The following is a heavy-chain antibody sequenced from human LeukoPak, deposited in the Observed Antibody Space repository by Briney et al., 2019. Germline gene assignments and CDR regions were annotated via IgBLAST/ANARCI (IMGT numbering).Heavy chain of an antibody. CDR3: ARGSLYYYDSSSKYFHH. D-gene: IGHD3-22*01. V-gene: IGHV3-21*01. J-gene: IGHJ1*01. CDR2: ISSSSSYI. Sequence: GGFLRLSCAASGFTFSDYGMNWVRQAPGKGLEWVSSISSSSSYIFYADSVKGRFTISRDNAKNSLYLQMNSLRAEDTAVYYCARGSLYYYDSSSKYFHHWGQGALVTVSS. CDR1: GFTFSDYG.